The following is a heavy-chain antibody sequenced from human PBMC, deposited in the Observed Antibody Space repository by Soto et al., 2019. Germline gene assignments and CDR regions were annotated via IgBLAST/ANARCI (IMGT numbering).Heavy chain of an antibody. CDR1: GYTFPGYY. CDR3: ARGGYCISTSCYEGFYYYYYGMDV. CDR2: INPNSGGT. Sequence: ASVKVSCKASGYTFPGYYMHWVRQAPGQGLEWMGWINPNSGGTNYAQKFQGWVTMTRDTSISTAYMELSRLRSDDTAVYYCARGGYCISTSCYEGFYYYYYGMDVWGQGTTVTVSS. J-gene: IGHJ6*02. D-gene: IGHD2-2*01. V-gene: IGHV1-2*04.